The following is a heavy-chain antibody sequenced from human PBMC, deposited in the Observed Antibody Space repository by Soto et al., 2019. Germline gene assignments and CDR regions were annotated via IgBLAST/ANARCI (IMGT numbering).Heavy chain of an antibody. V-gene: IGHV3-21*02. Sequence: EVQLVESGGGLVKPGGSLRLSCAASGFTFRSYSMNWVRQAPGKGLEWVSSINEDSSYIYYAHSLRGRFTISRDNVKDSLYLQMNYLRAEDTAVYYCVRYFRRYFRSGYMDVWGDGATVTVSS. CDR1: GFTFRSYS. CDR3: VRYFRRYFRSGYMDV. CDR2: INEDSSYI. D-gene: IGHD3-9*01. J-gene: IGHJ6*03.